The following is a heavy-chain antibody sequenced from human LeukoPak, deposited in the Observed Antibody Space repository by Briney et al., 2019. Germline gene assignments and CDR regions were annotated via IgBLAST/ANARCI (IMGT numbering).Heavy chain of an antibody. V-gene: IGHV4-4*07. CDR2: IHTSGST. CDR1: GASISSYY. CDR3: ARAGYDYVWGSYRLDY. D-gene: IGHD3-16*02. Sequence: SETLSLTCTVSGASISSYYWSWIRQPAGKGLEWIGRIHTSGSTNYNPSLKSRVTMSVDTSENQFSLKLSSVTAADTAVYYCARAGYDYVWGSYRLDYWGQGTLVTVSS. J-gene: IGHJ4*02.